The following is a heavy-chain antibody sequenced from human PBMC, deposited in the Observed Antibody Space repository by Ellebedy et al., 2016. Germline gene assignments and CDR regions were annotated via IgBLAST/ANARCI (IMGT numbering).Heavy chain of an antibody. CDR3: ARVPRRYDAFDI. V-gene: IGHV1-2*02. D-gene: IGHD5-24*01. Sequence: ASVKVSXXASGYTFTGYYMHWVRQAPGQGLEWMGWINPNSGGTNYAQKFQGRVTMTRDTSISTAYMELSRLRSDDTAVYYCARVPRRYDAFDIWGQGTMVTVSS. J-gene: IGHJ3*02. CDR2: INPNSGGT. CDR1: GYTFTGYY.